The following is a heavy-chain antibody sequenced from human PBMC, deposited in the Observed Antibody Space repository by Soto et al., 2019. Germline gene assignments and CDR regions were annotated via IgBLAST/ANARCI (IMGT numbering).Heavy chain of an antibody. CDR3: ARRSSGWYFDY. CDR1: GGSISSSSYY. D-gene: IGHD6-19*01. V-gene: IGHV4-39*01. J-gene: IGHJ4*02. Sequence: SETLSLTCTVSGGSISSSSYYLGWIRQPPGKGLEWIGSIYYSGSTYYNPSLKSRVTISVDTSKNQFSLKLSSVTAADTAVYYCARRSSGWYFDYWGQGTLVTVSS. CDR2: IYYSGST.